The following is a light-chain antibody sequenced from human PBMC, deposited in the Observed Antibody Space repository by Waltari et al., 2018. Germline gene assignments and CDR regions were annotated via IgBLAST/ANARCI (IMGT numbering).Light chain of an antibody. Sequence: TQLTHSPSSLAASVGDRVTISCRTSQVILGYLAWYQQKPGKAPKLLIYAASTLQSGVPSRFSGSGSGMDFNITISNLQPEDFATYYCQQLKSYPITFGGGTKVEIK. V-gene: IGKV1-9*01. CDR2: AAS. J-gene: IGKJ4*01. CDR3: QQLKSYPIT. CDR1: QVILGY.